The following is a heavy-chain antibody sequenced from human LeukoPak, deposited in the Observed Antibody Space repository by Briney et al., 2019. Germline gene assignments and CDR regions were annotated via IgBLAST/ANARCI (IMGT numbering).Heavy chain of an antibody. V-gene: IGHV4-34*01. CDR1: GGSFSGYY. J-gene: IGHJ4*02. CDR3: ARAPRVYCSSTSCYGSFDY. CDR2: INHSGST. D-gene: IGHD2-2*01. Sequence: SETLSLTCAVYGGSFSGYYWSWIRQPPGKGLEWIEEINHSGSTNYNPSLKSRVTISVDTSKNQFSLKLSSVTAADTAVYYCARAPRVYCSSTSCYGSFDYWGQGTLFTVSS.